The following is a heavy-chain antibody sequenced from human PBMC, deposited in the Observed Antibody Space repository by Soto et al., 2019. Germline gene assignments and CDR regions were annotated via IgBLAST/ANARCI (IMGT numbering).Heavy chain of an antibody. D-gene: IGHD6-13*01. CDR3: ARGIAIAGFDY. Sequence: GGSLRLSRAAXGXTXSSYXXXWVLQAPGKGPVWVSRIKTDGSSTTYADSVKGRFTISRDNAKNTLYLQMNSLRAEYSSVYYCARGIAIAGFDYWGQGTLXTVS. J-gene: IGHJ4*02. CDR2: IKTDGSST. V-gene: IGHV3-74*01. CDR1: GXTXSSYX.